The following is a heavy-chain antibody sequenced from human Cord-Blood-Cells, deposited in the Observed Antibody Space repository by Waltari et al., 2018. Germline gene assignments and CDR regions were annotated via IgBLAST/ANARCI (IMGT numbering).Heavy chain of an antibody. CDR1: GGSFSGYY. CDR2: INHSGST. J-gene: IGHJ4*02. Sequence: QVQLQQWGAGLLKPSETLSLTCAVYGGSFSGYYWSRIRQPPGKGLEWIGEINHSGSTNYNPSLKSRVTISVDTSKNQFSLKLSSVTAADTAVYYCARHPYYGSGSYYNYFDYWGQGTLVTVSS. CDR3: ARHPYYGSGSYYNYFDY. D-gene: IGHD3-10*01. V-gene: IGHV4-34*01.